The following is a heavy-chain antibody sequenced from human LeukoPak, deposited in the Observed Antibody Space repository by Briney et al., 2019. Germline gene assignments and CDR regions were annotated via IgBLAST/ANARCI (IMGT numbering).Heavy chain of an antibody. J-gene: IGHJ3*02. CDR3: AKGYCSSSSCYSYAFDI. CDR1: GFTFSSYA. Sequence: GGSLRLSCAASGFTFSSYAMSWVRQAPGKGLEWVSAISGSGGSTYYADSVKGRFTISRDNSKNTLFLQMNSLRAEDTAVYYCAKGYCSSSSCYSYAFDIWGQGTVVTVSS. D-gene: IGHD2-2*01. CDR2: ISGSGGST. V-gene: IGHV3-23*01.